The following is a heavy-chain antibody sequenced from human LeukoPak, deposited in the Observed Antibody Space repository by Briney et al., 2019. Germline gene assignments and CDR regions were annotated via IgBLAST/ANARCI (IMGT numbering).Heavy chain of an antibody. Sequence: SETLSLTCAVSGGSISGYYWSWIRQPPGKGLEWIGYIYYSGSTEYNPSPKSRVTISVDTSKNQFSLRLNSVTAADTAMYYCAREKYGGSNDYWGQGTLVTVSS. D-gene: IGHD1-26*01. J-gene: IGHJ4*02. CDR3: AREKYGGSNDY. CDR1: GGSISGYY. CDR2: IYYSGST. V-gene: IGHV4-59*01.